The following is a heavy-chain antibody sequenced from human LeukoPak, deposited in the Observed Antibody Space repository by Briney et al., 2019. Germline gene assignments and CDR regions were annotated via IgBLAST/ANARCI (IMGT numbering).Heavy chain of an antibody. CDR3: ARAGGRDYYFDY. CDR2: TYYRSKWYS. Sequence: SQTLSLTCVISGDSVSSNSAAWNWIRQSPSRGLEWLGRTYYRSKWYSYSAVSVKSRIIINPDTSKNQFSLQLNSVTPEDTAVYYCARAGGRDYYFDYWGQGTLVTVSS. V-gene: IGHV6-1*01. J-gene: IGHJ4*02. CDR1: GDSVSSNSAA. D-gene: IGHD2-21*02.